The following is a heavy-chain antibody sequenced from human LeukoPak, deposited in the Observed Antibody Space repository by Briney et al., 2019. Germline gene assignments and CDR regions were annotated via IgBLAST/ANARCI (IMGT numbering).Heavy chain of an antibody. J-gene: IGHJ4*02. D-gene: IGHD6-19*01. V-gene: IGHV3-15*01. CDR2: IRSKTDGGTT. Sequence: GGSLRLSCAVSGFTFSNAWMSWVRQAPGKGLEWVGRIRSKTDGGTTDYAAPVKGRFTISRDDSKNTLYLQMDSLKIEDTAVYYCTTYHHSSGWHWGQGTLVTVSS. CDR3: TTYHHSSGWH. CDR1: GFTFSNAW.